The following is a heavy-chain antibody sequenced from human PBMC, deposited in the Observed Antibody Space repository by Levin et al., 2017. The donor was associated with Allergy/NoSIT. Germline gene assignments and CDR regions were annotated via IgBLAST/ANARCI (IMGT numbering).Heavy chain of an antibody. J-gene: IGHJ4*02. V-gene: IGHV3-74*01. Sequence: GESLKISCAASGFTFSSYWMHWVRQAPGKGLVWVSRINSDGSSTSYADSVKGRFTISRDNAKNTLYLQMNSLRAEDTAVYYCLIGGSRGYEWGGTFDYWGQGTLVTVSS. D-gene: IGHD3-16*01. CDR1: GFTFSSYW. CDR3: LIGGSRGYEWGGTFDY. CDR2: INSDGSST.